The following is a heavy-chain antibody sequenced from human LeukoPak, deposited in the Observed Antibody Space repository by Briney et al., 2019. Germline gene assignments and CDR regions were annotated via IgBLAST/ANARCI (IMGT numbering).Heavy chain of an antibody. CDR3: AKDLDYTTCGYYFDY. CDR1: GFTFSSYA. CDR2: ICAVGTFT. J-gene: IGHJ4*02. V-gene: IGHV3-23*01. Sequence: GGSLRLSCTASGFTFSSYAMNWVRQAPGKGLEWVSGICAVGTFTYYADPVKGRFTTFRDNSRNTLYLQMNSLRADDTAVYYCAKDLDYTTCGYYFDYWGQGTLVTVSS. D-gene: IGHD4-11*01.